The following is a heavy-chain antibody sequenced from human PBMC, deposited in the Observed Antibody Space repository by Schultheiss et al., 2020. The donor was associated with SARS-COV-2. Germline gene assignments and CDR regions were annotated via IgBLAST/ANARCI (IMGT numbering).Heavy chain of an antibody. Sequence: ASVKVSCKASGYTFTSYGISWVRQAPGQGLEWMGWISADNGNTNYAQKFQGRVTMTTDTSTNTAHMELWSLTSDDTAVYYCARDGRAYCGGGTCNVYWGQGTLVTVSS. J-gene: IGHJ4*02. V-gene: IGHV1-18*04. CDR2: ISADNGNT. CDR1: GYTFTSYG. D-gene: IGHD2-21*01. CDR3: ARDGRAYCGGGTCNVY.